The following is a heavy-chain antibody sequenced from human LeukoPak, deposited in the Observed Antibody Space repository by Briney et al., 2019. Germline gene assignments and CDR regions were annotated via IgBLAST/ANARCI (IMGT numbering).Heavy chain of an antibody. CDR1: GFTFSSHW. J-gene: IGHJ4*02. CDR2: IKQDGSEI. V-gene: IGHV3-7*03. Sequence: PGGSLRLSCAASGFTFSSHWMTWVRQAPGMGLEWVANIKQDGSEIYYVDSVKGRFIISRDNAKNSLFLQMNSLRVEDTAVYYCARGRDVDSWGQGTLVTVSS. CDR3: ARGRDVDS.